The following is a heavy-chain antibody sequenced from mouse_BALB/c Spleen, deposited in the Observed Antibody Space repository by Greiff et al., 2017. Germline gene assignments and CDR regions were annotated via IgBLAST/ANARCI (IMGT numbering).Heavy chain of an antibody. Sequence: VQLQQSGTVLARPGASVKMSCKASGYSFTSYWMHWVKQRPGQGLEWIGAIYPGNRDTSYNQKFKGKAKLTAVTSASTAYMELSSLTNEDSAVYYCKRRGLTTKAMDYGGQGTSVTVSS. CDR2: IYPGNRDT. CDR1: GYSFTSYW. D-gene: IGHD3-1*01. CDR3: KRRGLTTKAMDY. V-gene: IGHV1-5*01. J-gene: IGHJ4*01.